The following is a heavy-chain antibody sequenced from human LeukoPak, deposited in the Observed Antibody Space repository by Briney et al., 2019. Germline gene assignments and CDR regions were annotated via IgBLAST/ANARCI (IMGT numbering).Heavy chain of an antibody. D-gene: IGHD1-26*01. Sequence: GESLKISCKGSGYSFTNFWIGWVRQMPGKGLEWMGIIHPGDSDTSYSPSFQGQVTISADKSISTAYLQWNSLKASDTAMYYCARRSGSYFDYWGQGTLVTVSS. V-gene: IGHV5-51*01. CDR1: GYSFTNFW. CDR3: ARRSGSYFDY. CDR2: IHPGDSDT. J-gene: IGHJ4*02.